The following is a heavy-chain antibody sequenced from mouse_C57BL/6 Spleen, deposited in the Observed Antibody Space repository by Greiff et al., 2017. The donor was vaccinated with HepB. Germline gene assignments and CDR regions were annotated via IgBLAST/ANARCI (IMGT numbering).Heavy chain of an antibody. V-gene: IGHV5-16*01. CDR3: ARVGSGYWFAY. J-gene: IGHJ3*01. D-gene: IGHD3-2*02. Sequence: EVKLVESEGGLVQPGSSMKLSCTASGFTFSDYYMAWVRQVPEKGLEWVANINYDGSSTYYLDSLKSRFIISRDNAKNILYLQMSSLKSEDTATYYCARVGSGYWFAYWGQGTLVTVSA. CDR1: GFTFSDYY. CDR2: INYDGSST.